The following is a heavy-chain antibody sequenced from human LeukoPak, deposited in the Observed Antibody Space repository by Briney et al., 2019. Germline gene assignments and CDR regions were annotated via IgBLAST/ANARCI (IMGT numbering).Heavy chain of an antibody. CDR2: VYQSGIT. V-gene: IGHV4-38-2*01. CDR1: GYSISSGYY. J-gene: IGHJ4*02. D-gene: IGHD4-11*01. Sequence: SGTLSLTXAVSGYSISSGYYWGWIRQPPGKGLEWIGNVYQSGITYYNASLKSRVTISVDTSKNQFSLKLNSVTAADTAVYYCARRYSNSYFDYWGQGTLVTVSS. CDR3: ARRYSNSYFDY.